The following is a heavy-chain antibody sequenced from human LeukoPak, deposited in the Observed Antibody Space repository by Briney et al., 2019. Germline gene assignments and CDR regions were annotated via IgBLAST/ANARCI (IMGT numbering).Heavy chain of an antibody. CDR3: ARDPSRDDYGDYYYYYMDV. CDR2: ISYDGSNK. D-gene: IGHD4-17*01. Sequence: PGRSLRLSCAASGFTFSSYAMHWVRQAPGKGLEWVAVISYDGSNKYYADSVKGRFTISRDNSKNTLYLQMNSLRAEDTAVYYCARDPSRDDYGDYYYYYMDVWGKGTTVTVSS. V-gene: IGHV3-30*04. J-gene: IGHJ6*03. CDR1: GFTFSSYA.